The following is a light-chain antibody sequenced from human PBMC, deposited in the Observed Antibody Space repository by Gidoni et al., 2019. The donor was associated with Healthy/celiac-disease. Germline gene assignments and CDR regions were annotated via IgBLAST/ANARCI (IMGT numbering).Light chain of an antibody. V-gene: IGKV1-5*03. CDR3: QQDNSYSQT. CDR1: QSICSW. CDR2: KAF. Sequence: SQSPSTLSASVGDRVTFPCRASQSICSWLARYQQKPGKAPKLPIYKAFSLESGVPSRFSGSGSWTGFPLTIRSLQPDDFATFYCQQDNSYSQTFGQGTKVEIK. J-gene: IGKJ1*01.